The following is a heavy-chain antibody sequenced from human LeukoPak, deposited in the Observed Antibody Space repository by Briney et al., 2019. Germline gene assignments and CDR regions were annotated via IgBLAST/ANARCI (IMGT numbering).Heavy chain of an antibody. D-gene: IGHD2-2*01. J-gene: IGHJ3*02. V-gene: IGHV1-2*02. CDR1: GYTFTGYY. CDR2: INPNSGGT. Sequence: ASVKVSCKASGYTFTGYYMHWVRQAPGQGLEWMGWINPNSGGTNYAQKFQGRVTMTRDTSISTVYMELSRLRSDDTAVYYCARDLGYCSSTSCYSAFDIWGQGTMVTVSS. CDR3: ARDLGYCSSTSCYSAFDI.